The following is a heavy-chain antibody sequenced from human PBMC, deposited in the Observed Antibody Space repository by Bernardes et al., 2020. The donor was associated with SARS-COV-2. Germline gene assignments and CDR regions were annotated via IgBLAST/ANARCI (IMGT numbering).Heavy chain of an antibody. J-gene: IGHJ4*02. CDR2: IYLDYDK. CDR3: AHTPSEGWELID. V-gene: IGHV2-5*02. Sequence: SHPTLWKPTQTLTLTCTFSGFSLSTSGVGVGWIRQPPGKALYWLALIYLDYDKRYSPSLKSRLTITKDTSKNQVVLTMTNMDPVGTATYYCAHTPSEGWELIDWGQGTLVTVSS. D-gene: IGHD1-26*01. CDR1: GFSLSTSGVG.